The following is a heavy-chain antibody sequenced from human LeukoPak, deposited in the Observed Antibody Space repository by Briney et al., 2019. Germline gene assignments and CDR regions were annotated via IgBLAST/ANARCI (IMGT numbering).Heavy chain of an antibody. CDR2: INPNSGAT. CDR1: GYIFTGYY. D-gene: IGHD3-16*02. Sequence: ASMKVSCKASGYIFTGYYMHWVRQAPGQGLEWMGWINPNSGATNYAQKFQGRVTMTRDMSISTVYMELSSLRSDDTAVYYCAKEGLERWEFSGYHWGPGTLVTVSS. CDR3: AKEGLERWEFSGYH. V-gene: IGHV1-2*02. J-gene: IGHJ5*02.